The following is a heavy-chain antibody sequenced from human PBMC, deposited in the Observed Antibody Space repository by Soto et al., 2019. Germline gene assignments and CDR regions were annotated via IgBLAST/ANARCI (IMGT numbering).Heavy chain of an antibody. CDR3: ARLYSTSSAGRWLADY. CDR2: IYYTGST. CDR1: GGSISLYY. J-gene: IGHJ4*02. Sequence: SETLSLTCTVSGGSISLYYWTWIRQPPGKGLEWIGYIYYTGSTNYNPSLKSRVTISVDTSKNQFSLELSSVTAADTAVYYCARLYSTSSAGRWLADYWGQGTLVTVSS. V-gene: IGHV4-59*01. D-gene: IGHD6-6*01.